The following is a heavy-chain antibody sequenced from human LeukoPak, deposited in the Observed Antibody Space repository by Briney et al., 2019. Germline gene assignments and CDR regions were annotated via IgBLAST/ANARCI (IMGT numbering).Heavy chain of an antibody. Sequence: SVKVSCKASGGTFSSYAISWVRQAPGQGLEWVGRIIPILGIANYAQKFQGRVTITADKSTSTAYMELSSLRSEDTAVYYCARDYYGSGSYYNGVDYYGMDVWGQGTTVTVSS. D-gene: IGHD3-10*01. J-gene: IGHJ6*02. CDR3: ARDYYGSGSYYNGVDYYGMDV. V-gene: IGHV1-69*04. CDR2: IIPILGIA. CDR1: GGTFSSYA.